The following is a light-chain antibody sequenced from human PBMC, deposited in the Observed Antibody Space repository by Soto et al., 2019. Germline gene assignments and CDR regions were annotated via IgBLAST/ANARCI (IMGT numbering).Light chain of an antibody. V-gene: IGLV2-23*02. Sequence: QSVLTQPASVSGSPGQSITISCTGTTSDIGSYDLVSWYRQHPGEAPSLLIYGVNKRPSGVSNRFSGSKSGNTAYLIISGLQAEDEAHYWCYAYGLSNTFAFGGGTKLTVL. CDR3: YAYGLSNTFA. J-gene: IGLJ2*01. CDR2: GVN. CDR1: TSDIGSYDL.